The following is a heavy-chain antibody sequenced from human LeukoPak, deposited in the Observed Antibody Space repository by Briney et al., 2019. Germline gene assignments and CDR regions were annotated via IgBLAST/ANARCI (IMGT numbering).Heavy chain of an antibody. V-gene: IGHV3-13*01. Sequence: GSLRLSCAASGFTFSTYDMHWVRQATGKGLEWVSGIRTAGDEYYPGSVKGRFSVSRENAKNSLHPQMNSLRAGDTAVYYCARGANGASGYPFDYWGQGTLVTVSS. CDR1: GFTFSTYD. J-gene: IGHJ4*02. CDR3: ARGANGASGYPFDY. D-gene: IGHD3-22*01. CDR2: IRTAGDE.